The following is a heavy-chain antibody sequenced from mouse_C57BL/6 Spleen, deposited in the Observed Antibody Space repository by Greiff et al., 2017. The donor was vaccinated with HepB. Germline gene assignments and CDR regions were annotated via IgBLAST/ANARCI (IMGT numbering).Heavy chain of an antibody. CDR1: GYTFTSYW. J-gene: IGHJ4*01. CDR3: ARGLRLNYYAMDY. D-gene: IGHD3-2*02. CDR2: IDPSDSYT. Sequence: QVQLKQPGAELVKPGASVKLSCKASGYTFTSYWMQWVKQRPGQGLEWIGEIDPSDSYTNYNQKFKGKATLTVDTSSSTAYMQLSSLTSEDSAVYYCARGLRLNYYAMDYWGQGTSVTVSS. V-gene: IGHV1-50*01.